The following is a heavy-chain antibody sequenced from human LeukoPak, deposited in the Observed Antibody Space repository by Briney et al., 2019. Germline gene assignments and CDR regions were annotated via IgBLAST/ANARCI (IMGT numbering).Heavy chain of an antibody. Sequence: PGGSLRLSCAASGFSVSNNYMCWVRQAPGKGLEWVSVIFITGNTGYADSVKGRFTISRDNSKNIVYLQMNSLRPEDTAVYYCARGQSRWGQGTLVSVSS. J-gene: IGHJ4*02. V-gene: IGHV3-53*01. D-gene: IGHD4-11*01. CDR1: GFSVSNNY. CDR3: ARGQSR. CDR2: IFITGNT.